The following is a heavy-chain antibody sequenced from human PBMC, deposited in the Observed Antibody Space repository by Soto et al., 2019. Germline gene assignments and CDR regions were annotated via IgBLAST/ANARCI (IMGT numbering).Heavy chain of an antibody. CDR2: IYYSGST. J-gene: IGHJ4*02. D-gene: IGHD3-22*01. CDR3: ARGSAYYYDRSGYSLFFDY. V-gene: IGHV4-31*03. CDR1: GGSISSGGYY. Sequence: QVQLQESGPGLVKPSQTLSLTCTVSGGSISSGGYYWSWIRQHPGKGLEWIGSIYYSGSTYYNPSLKSRVTITVDTSKNQFSLKLSSVTAADTAVYYCARGSAYYYDRSGYSLFFDYCGQGTLVTVSS.